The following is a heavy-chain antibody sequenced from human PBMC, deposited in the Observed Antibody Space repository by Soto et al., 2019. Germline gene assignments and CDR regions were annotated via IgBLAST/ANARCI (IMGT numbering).Heavy chain of an antibody. D-gene: IGHD2-15*01. CDR1: VYTFTIYA. V-gene: IGHV1-18*01. CDR2: ISAYNGNT. J-gene: IGHJ4*02. Sequence: ASVKGSCKSSVYTFTIYAIICVRPAHGQGLEWMGWISAYNGNTNYAQKLQGRVTMTTDTSTSTAYMELRSLRSDDTAVYYCARDRSMVAATLFDYWGQGTLVTVS. CDR3: ARDRSMVAATLFDY.